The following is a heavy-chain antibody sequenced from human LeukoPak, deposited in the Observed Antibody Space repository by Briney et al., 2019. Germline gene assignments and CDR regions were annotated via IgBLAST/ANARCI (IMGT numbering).Heavy chain of an antibody. CDR3: ARDLTIFGVDYYYYMDV. Sequence: ASVKVSCKASGYTFTNNFMHWVRQAPGQGLEWIGIINPSGDNTWYAQKFQGRVTMTRDTSISTAYMELSRLRSDDTAVYYCARDLTIFGVDYYYYMDVWGKGTTVTVSS. J-gene: IGHJ6*03. V-gene: IGHV1-46*01. D-gene: IGHD3-3*01. CDR2: INPSGDNT. CDR1: GYTFTNNF.